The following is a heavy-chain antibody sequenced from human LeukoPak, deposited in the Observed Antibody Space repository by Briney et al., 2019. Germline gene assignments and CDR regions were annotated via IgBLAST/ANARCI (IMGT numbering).Heavy chain of an antibody. J-gene: IGHJ4*02. CDR2: INHSGST. Sequence: SETLSLTCAVYGGSFSGYYWSWIRQPPGKGLEWIGEINHSGSTNYNPSLKSRVTISVDTSKNQFSLKLSSVTAADTAVYYCARLRWGFAYWGQGTLVTVSS. CDR1: GGSFSGYY. CDR3: ARLRWGFAY. V-gene: IGHV4-34*01. D-gene: IGHD7-27*01.